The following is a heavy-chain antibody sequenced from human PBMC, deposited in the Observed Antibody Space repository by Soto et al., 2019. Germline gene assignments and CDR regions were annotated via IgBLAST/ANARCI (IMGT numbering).Heavy chain of an antibody. Sequence: GGSLRLSCAASGFAVSSYWMHWVRQAPGKGLEWVSYISSSSSYTNYADSVKGRFTISRDNAKNSLYLQMNSLRAEDTAVYYCARDASITMVRGVTPIDPWGQGTLVTVSS. J-gene: IGHJ5*02. CDR1: GFAVSSYW. CDR3: ARDASITMVRGVTPIDP. D-gene: IGHD3-10*01. V-gene: IGHV3-21*05. CDR2: ISSSSSYT.